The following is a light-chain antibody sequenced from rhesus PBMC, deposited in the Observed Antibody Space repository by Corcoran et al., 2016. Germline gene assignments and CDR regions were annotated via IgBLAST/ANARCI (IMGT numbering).Light chain of an antibody. J-gene: IGKJ1*01. CDR3: LQDIQLPRT. V-gene: IGKV2-62*02. CDR1: QSLVHSDGNTY. Sequence: DVVMTQSPLSLPITPGQPASISCRSSQSLVHSDGNTYLSWYQQEPGQPPRLLIYNVSNRYSGVPDRFSGAGSGTDFTLKISRVEAEDVGVYYCLQDIQLPRTFGQGTKVEIK. CDR2: NVS.